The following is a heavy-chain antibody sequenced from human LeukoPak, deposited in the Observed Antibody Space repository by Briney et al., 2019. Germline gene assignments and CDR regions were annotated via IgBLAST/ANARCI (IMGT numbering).Heavy chain of an antibody. CDR2: ITGNGGGR. CDR3: ARAAEVQRAQSGLYYFGFDV. D-gene: IGHD3-10*01. CDR1: GFIYNDYA. V-gene: IGHV3-20*04. J-gene: IGHJ6*02. Sequence: GGSLRLSCAASGFIYNDYAMSWVRQAPGKRLEWVSGITGNGGGRGYADSVKGRFTISRDNAKNSLFLQMDSLRVEDTALYYCARAAEVQRAQSGLYYFGFDVWGQGTTVSVSS.